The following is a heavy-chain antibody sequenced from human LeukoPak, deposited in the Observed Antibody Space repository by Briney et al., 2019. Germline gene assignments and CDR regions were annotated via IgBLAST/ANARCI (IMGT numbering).Heavy chain of an antibody. J-gene: IGHJ5*02. Sequence: ASVKVSCKASGYTFTSYGISWVRQAPGQGLEWMGWINPNSGGTNYAQKFQGRVTMTRDTSISTAYMELSRLRSDDTAVYYCARDRVGYCSGGSCYLGWFDPWGQGTLVTVSS. CDR3: ARDRVGYCSGGSCYLGWFDP. CDR2: INPNSGGT. D-gene: IGHD2-15*01. CDR1: GYTFTSYG. V-gene: IGHV1-2*02.